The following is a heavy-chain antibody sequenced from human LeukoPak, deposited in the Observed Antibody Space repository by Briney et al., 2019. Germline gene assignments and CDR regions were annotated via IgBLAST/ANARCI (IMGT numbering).Heavy chain of an antibody. J-gene: IGHJ4*02. Sequence: GASVKVSCKASGYTFTSYDINWVRQATGQGLEWMGWMNPNSGNTGYAQKFQGRVTMTEDTSTDTAYMEPSSLRSEDTAVYYCATTPTHMVRGVLFDYWGQGTLVTVSS. V-gene: IGHV1-8*02. CDR3: ATTPTHMVRGVLFDY. CDR2: MNPNSGNT. D-gene: IGHD3-10*01. CDR1: GYTFTSYD.